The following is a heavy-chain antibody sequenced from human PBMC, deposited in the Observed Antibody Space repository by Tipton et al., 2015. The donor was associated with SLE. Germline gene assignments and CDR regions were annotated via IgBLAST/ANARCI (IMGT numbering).Heavy chain of an antibody. CDR1: GFIRSYA. Sequence: GSLRLSCVASGFIRSYAMSWVRQAPGRGLEWVAVVHSGGATYYADFVKGQFSISRDNSKNTIYLQMNSLRVEDTALYYCAKGPYYDFWGGSDVWGQGTMVTVSS. V-gene: IGHV3-23*03. CDR2: VHSGGAT. J-gene: IGHJ3*01. CDR3: AKGPYYDFWGGSDV. D-gene: IGHD3-3*01.